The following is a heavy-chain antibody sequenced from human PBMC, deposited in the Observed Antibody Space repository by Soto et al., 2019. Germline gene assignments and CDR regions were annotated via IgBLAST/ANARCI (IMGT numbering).Heavy chain of an antibody. CDR1: GLTFSSYG. J-gene: IGHJ6*02. Sequence: GALRLSWAATGLTFSSYGMHWGRQAAGKGLGWVAVICFDCSNNYYAASLNGRFTFSSDNSTTMLYLQMNSLTAEDTAVYYCARVNFAGSPLVHYYCMDVWGQGTTVTVSS. V-gene: IGHV3-33*04. D-gene: IGHD1-1*01. CDR2: ICFDCSNN. CDR3: ARVNFAGSPLVHYYCMDV.